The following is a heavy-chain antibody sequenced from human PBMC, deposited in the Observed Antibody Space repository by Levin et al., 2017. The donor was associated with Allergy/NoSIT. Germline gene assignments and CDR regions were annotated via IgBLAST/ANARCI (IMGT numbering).Heavy chain of an antibody. Sequence: KISCKTSGFTFTNSAVHWVRQARGQGLEWMGWIGVASGDTNYAQPLRGRLSITRDVSTGSAYMELSNVRSDDSSVYYGVAELYMNGLCCAFYLWGQGRSVTVSS. CDR3: VAELYMNGLCCAFYL. CDR1: GFTFTNSA. V-gene: IGHV1-58*01. D-gene: IGHD2-15*01. CDR2: IGVASGDT. J-gene: IGHJ3*01.